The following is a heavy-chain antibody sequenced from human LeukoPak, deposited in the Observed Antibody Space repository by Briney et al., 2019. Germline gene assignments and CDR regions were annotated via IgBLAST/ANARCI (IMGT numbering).Heavy chain of an antibody. Sequence: SVKVSCKASGGTFSSYAISWVRQAPGQGLEWMGGIIPIFGTANYAQKFQGRVTITADESTSTAYMELSSLRSEDTAVCYCARGAVAGAYFDYWGQGTLVTVSS. CDR1: GGTFSSYA. CDR2: IIPIFGTA. CDR3: ARGAVAGAYFDY. J-gene: IGHJ4*02. V-gene: IGHV1-69*13. D-gene: IGHD6-19*01.